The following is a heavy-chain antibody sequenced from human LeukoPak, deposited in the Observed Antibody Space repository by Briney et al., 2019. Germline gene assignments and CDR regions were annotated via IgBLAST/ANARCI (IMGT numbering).Heavy chain of an antibody. V-gene: IGHV1-69*13. CDR1: GGTFSKNV. CDR2: IIPFFDVV. CDR3: ARDGSGVWFDY. D-gene: IGHD3-10*01. Sequence: SVKVSCKASGGTFSKNVVSWVRQAPGQGLEWMGGIIPFFDVVSSAQRFQGRVTITADESTSTAYMELSSLRSEDTAVYYCARDGSGVWFDYWGQGTLVTVSS. J-gene: IGHJ4*02.